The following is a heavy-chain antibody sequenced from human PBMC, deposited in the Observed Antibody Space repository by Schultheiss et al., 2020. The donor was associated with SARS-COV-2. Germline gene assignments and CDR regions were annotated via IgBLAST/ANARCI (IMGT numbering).Heavy chain of an antibody. CDR1: GFTFSSYE. J-gene: IGHJ4*02. CDR3: ARHIRGPTYYDFWSGQFDY. D-gene: IGHD3-3*01. Sequence: GGSLRLSCAASGFTFSSYEMNWVRQAPGKGLEWVSYISSSGSTIYYADSVKGRFTISRDNAKNSLYLQMNSLRAEDTAVYYCARHIRGPTYYDFWSGQFDYWGQGTLVTVSS. V-gene: IGHV3-48*03. CDR2: ISSSGSTI.